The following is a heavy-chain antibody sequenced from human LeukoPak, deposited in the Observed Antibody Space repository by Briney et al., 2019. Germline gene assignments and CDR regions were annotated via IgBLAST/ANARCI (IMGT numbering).Heavy chain of an antibody. Sequence: GGSLRLSCAASGFTFNNYWMTWVRQAPGKGLEWVATIKHDGRDKHYVDSVKGRFAISRDNANNSVHLQMNSLRAEGTAVYFCASSYTASGYYYGVAYWGQGTLVSVSS. CDR1: GFTFNNYW. CDR3: ASSYTASGYYYGVAY. CDR2: IKHDGRDK. V-gene: IGHV3-7*01. D-gene: IGHD3-22*01. J-gene: IGHJ4*02.